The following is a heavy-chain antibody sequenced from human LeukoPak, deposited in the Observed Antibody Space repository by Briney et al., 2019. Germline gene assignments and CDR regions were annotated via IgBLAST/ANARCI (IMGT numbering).Heavy chain of an antibody. V-gene: IGHV4-59*01. J-gene: IGHJ4*02. CDR2: IYYSGST. CDR3: ARSSVLWFGELGRDYYFDY. D-gene: IGHD3-10*01. Sequence: SETLSLTCTVSGGSISSYCWSWIRQPPGKGLEWIGYIYYSGSTNYNPSLKSRVTISVDTSKNQFSLKLSSVTAADTAVHYCARSSVLWFGELGRDYYFDYWGQGTLVTVSS. CDR1: GGSISSYC.